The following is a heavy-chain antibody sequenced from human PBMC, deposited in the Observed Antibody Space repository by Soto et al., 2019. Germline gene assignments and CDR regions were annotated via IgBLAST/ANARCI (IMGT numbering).Heavy chain of an antibody. D-gene: IGHD7-27*01. CDR2: ISYSGST. Sequence: QVQLQESGPGLVKPSQILSLTCTVSGGSISGVTYFWSWIRQHPGKGLEWIGYISYSGSTYYNPSLKSRVSISFDTSKNQFSLRLSSVTAADTAVYYCATYWGAGHDAKGFHIWGQGTVVTVSS. J-gene: IGHJ3*02. CDR1: GGSISGVTYF. CDR3: ATYWGAGHDAKGFHI. V-gene: IGHV4-31*03.